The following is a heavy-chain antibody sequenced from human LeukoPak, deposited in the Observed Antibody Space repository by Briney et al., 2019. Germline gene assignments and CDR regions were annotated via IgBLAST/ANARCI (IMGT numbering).Heavy chain of an antibody. CDR2: ISSTSSYI. CDR3: ARKSSAVAGPFDY. V-gene: IGHV3-21*01. CDR1: GFIFSDYG. J-gene: IGHJ4*02. Sequence: GGSLRLSCAASGFIFSDYGMSWVRQAPGKGLEWVSSISSTSSYIYYADSVKGRFTISRDNAKNSLYLQMNSLRAEDTAVYYCARKSSAVAGPFDYWGQGTLVTVSS. D-gene: IGHD6-19*01.